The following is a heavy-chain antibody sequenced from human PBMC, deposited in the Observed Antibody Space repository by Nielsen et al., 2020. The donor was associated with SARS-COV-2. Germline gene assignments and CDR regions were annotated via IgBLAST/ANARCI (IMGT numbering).Heavy chain of an antibody. D-gene: IGHD6-6*01. CDR3: ARDAAWGDSSSSY. Sequence: GGSLRLSCAASGFTFSSYGMHWVRQAPGKGLEWVAVISYDGSNKYYADSVKGRFTISRDNAKNSLYLQMNSLRAEDTAVYYCARDAAWGDSSSSYWGQGTLVTVSS. J-gene: IGHJ4*02. V-gene: IGHV3-30*03. CDR1: GFTFSSYG. CDR2: ISYDGSNK.